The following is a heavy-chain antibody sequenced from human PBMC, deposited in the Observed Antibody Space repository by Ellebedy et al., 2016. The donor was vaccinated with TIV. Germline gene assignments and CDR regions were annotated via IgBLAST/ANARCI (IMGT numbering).Heavy chain of an antibody. V-gene: IGHV1-8*03. J-gene: IGHJ4*02. D-gene: IGHD5-24*01. Sequence: ASVKVSCXASGYTFTSYYMHWVRQAPGQGLEWMGWMNPNSGNTGYAQKFQGRVTITADESTSTAYMELSSLRSEDTAVYYCASPGADGYNRDYWGQGTLVTVSS. CDR3: ASPGADGYNRDY. CDR1: GYTFTSYY. CDR2: MNPNSGNT.